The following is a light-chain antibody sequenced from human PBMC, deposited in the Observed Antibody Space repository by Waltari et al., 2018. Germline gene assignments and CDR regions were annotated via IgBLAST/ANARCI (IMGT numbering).Light chain of an antibody. J-gene: IGKJ4*01. CDR2: GAS. V-gene: IGKV3-20*01. Sequence: EIVLTQSPGTLSLSPGERATLSWRASQSVSSSDLAWYQQKPGQAPRLLIYGASSRATGIPDRFSGSGSGTDFTLTISRLEPEDCAVYYCQQYGSSTLTFGGGTKVEIK. CDR3: QQYGSSTLT. CDR1: QSVSSSD.